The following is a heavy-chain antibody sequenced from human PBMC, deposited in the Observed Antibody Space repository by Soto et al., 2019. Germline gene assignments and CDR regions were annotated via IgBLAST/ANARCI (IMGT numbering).Heavy chain of an antibody. Sequence: QVQLQQWGAGLLKPSETLSLTCAVYGGSFSGYYWSWIRQPPGKGLEWIGEINHSGSTNYNPSLTSRVTISVXXSXNXXSLKLTSVTAADTAVYYCARGRRHGYGYGSHLVDYWGQGTLVTVSS. CDR2: INHSGST. J-gene: IGHJ4*02. D-gene: IGHD5-18*01. CDR1: GGSFSGYY. V-gene: IGHV4-34*01. CDR3: ARGRRHGYGYGSHLVDY.